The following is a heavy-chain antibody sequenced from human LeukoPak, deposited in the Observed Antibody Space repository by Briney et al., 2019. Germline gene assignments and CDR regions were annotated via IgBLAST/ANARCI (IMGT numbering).Heavy chain of an antibody. CDR3: AARYYDSSGYLFDY. CDR2: INPNSGGT. D-gene: IGHD3-22*01. J-gene: IGHJ4*02. CDR1: GYTFTGYY. Sequence: ASVKVSCKASGYTFTGYYMHWVRQAPGQGLEWMGWINPNSGGTNYAQKLQGRVTMTRDTSISTAYMELSRLRSDDTAVYYCAARYYDSSGYLFDYWGQGTLVTVSS. V-gene: IGHV1-2*02.